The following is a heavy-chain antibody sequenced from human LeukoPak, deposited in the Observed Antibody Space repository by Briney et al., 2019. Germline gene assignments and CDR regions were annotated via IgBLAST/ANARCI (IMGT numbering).Heavy chain of an antibody. J-gene: IGHJ4*02. CDR3: AKDAFSSGWELFDY. CDR2: ISYDGSDK. CDR1: GFTFSSYG. V-gene: IGHV3-30*18. D-gene: IGHD6-19*01. Sequence: VGSLRLSCAASGFTFSSYGMHWVRQAPGKGLEWVAVISYDGSDKYYADSVKGRFTISRDNSKNTLYLQMNSLRAEDTAVYSCAKDAFSSGWELFDYWGQGTLVTVSS.